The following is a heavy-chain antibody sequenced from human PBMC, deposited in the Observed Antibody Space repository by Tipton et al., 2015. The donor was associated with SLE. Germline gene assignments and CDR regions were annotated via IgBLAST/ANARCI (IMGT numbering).Heavy chain of an antibody. J-gene: IGHJ3*02. Sequence: QSGAEVKKPGASVKVSCKASGYTFTSYGISWVRQAPGQGLEWMGRIIPILGIANYAQKFQGRVTITADKSTSTAYMELSSLRSEDTAVYYCAKGITGTKIAFDIWGQGTMVTVSS. CDR2: IIPILGIA. D-gene: IGHD1-20*01. CDR1: GYTFTSYG. V-gene: IGHV1-69*04. CDR3: AKGITGTKIAFDI.